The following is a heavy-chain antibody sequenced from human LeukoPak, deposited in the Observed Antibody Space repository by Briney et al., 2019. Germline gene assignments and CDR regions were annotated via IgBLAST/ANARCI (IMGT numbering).Heavy chain of an antibody. J-gene: IGHJ4*02. CDR2: ISAYNGNT. D-gene: IGHD6-19*01. Sequence: GASVKVSCKASGYTFTSYGISWVRQAPGQGLEWMGWISAYNGNTNYAQKLQGRVTMTTDTSTSTAYMELRSLRSDDTAVYYCARVRDSSGWYYFVYWGQGTLVTVSS. V-gene: IGHV1-18*01. CDR3: ARVRDSSGWYYFVY. CDR1: GYTFTSYG.